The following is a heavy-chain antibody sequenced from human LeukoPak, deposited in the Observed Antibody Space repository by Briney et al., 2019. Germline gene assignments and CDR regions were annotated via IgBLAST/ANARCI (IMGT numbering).Heavy chain of an antibody. CDR1: GGTFSSYA. CDR2: IIPIFGTA. Sequence: ASVKVSCKASGGTFSSYAISWVRQAPGQGLEWMGGIIPIFGTANYAQKFQGRVTITADESTSTAYMELSSLRSEDTAVYYCARGVWAAGTRGTRHWFDPWGQGTLVTVSS. J-gene: IGHJ5*02. CDR3: ARGVWAAGTRGTRHWFDP. V-gene: IGHV1-69*13. D-gene: IGHD6-13*01.